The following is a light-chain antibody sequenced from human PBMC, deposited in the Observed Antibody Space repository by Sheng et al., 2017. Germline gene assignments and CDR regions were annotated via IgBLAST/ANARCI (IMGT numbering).Light chain of an antibody. CDR1: QGISTW. V-gene: IGKV1D-12*01. J-gene: IGKJ4*01. CDR3: QQSKSSSLT. Sequence: DIQMTQSPSSVSASIGDRVTITCRASQGISTWIAWYQQRPVGAPKLLISAASGLQSGVPSRFSGSGSGTDFTLTINGLEPEDFATYYCQQSKSSSLTFGGGTKVEIK. CDR2: AAS.